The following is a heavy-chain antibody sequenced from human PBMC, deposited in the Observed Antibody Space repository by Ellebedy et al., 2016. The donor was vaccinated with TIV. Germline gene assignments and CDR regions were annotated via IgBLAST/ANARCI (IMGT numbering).Heavy chain of an antibody. CDR1: GYSITSDYF. J-gene: IGHJ4*02. CDR3: ARDGGGSSPEGFDY. D-gene: IGHD1-26*01. V-gene: IGHV4-38-2*02. Sequence: MPSETLSLTCIVSGYSITSDYFWGLIRQPPGKGPEWIESIYHDGITYYNASLKSRVTISLDTSTNQFSLKLNSVTAADTALYYCARDGGGSSPEGFDYWGQGTLVTVSS. CDR2: IYHDGIT.